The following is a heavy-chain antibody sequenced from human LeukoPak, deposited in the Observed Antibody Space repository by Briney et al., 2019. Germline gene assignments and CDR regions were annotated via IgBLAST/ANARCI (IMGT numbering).Heavy chain of an antibody. Sequence: SETLSLTCTVSGGSITIYYWSWIRQPAGKGLEWIGRIYTSGSTNYNPSLKSRVTMSVGTSKNQFSLKLSSVTAADTAVYYCARDHHDFWSGSYGMDVWGQGTTVTVSS. D-gene: IGHD3-3*01. CDR3: ARDHHDFWSGSYGMDV. CDR1: GGSITIYY. V-gene: IGHV4-4*07. J-gene: IGHJ6*02. CDR2: IYTSGST.